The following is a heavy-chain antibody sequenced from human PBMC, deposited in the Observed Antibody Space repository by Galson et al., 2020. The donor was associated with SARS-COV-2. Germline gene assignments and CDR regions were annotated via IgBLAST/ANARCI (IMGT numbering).Heavy chain of an antibody. Sequence: SVKVSCKASGGTFNSLAFNWVRQAPGRGLEWMGGVIPLFGTTNYAQKFRDRVTITADESTSTAFMELNSLRSEDTAMYYCARGRDIVVIPADDHDAFDIWGQGTMVTVSS. CDR3: ARGRDIVVIPADDHDAFDI. CDR1: GGTFNSLA. J-gene: IGHJ3*02. V-gene: IGHV1-69*13. CDR2: VIPLFGTT. D-gene: IGHD2-2*01.